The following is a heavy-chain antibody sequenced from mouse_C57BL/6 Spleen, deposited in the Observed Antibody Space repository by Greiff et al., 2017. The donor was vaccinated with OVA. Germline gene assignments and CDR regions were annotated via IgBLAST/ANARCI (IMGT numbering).Heavy chain of an antibody. V-gene: IGHV1-55*01. D-gene: IGHD1-1*01. Sequence: QVQLKQPGAELVKPGASVKMSCKASGYTFTSYWITWVKQRPGQGLEWIGDIYPGSGSTNYNEKFKSKATLTVDTSSSTAYMQLSSLTSEDSAVYYCARGHYYGSSPWFAYWGQGTLVTVSA. J-gene: IGHJ3*01. CDR2: IYPGSGST. CDR3: ARGHYYGSSPWFAY. CDR1: GYTFTSYW.